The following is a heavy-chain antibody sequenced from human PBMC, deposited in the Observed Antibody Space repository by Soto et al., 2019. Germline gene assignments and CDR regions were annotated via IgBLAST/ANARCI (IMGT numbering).Heavy chain of an antibody. CDR3: AKDPHLDDSSGYYSY. D-gene: IGHD3-22*01. Sequence: GGSLRLSCAASGFTFTLMSWVRQAPGKGLEWVSTIDIGGGHTFFADSVKGRFTLSRDNSKNTLYLQMNSLRAEDTAVYYCAKDPHLDDSSGYYSYWGQGTLVTVSS. CDR2: IDIGGGHT. J-gene: IGHJ4*02. V-gene: IGHV3-23*01. CDR1: GFTFTL.